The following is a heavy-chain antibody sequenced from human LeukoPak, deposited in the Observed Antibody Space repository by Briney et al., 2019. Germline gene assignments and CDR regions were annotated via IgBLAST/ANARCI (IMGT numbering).Heavy chain of an antibody. CDR1: GYTFTSYA. CDR2: INTNTGNP. CDR3: ARSYCGGDCYLPFDY. V-gene: IGHV7-4-1*02. J-gene: IGHJ4*02. Sequence: ASVKVSCKASGYTFTSYAMNWVRQAPGQGLEWMGWINTNTGNPTYAQGFTGRFVFSLDTSVSTAYLQISSLKAEDTAVYYCARSYCGGDCYLPFDYWGQGTLVTVSS. D-gene: IGHD2-21*02.